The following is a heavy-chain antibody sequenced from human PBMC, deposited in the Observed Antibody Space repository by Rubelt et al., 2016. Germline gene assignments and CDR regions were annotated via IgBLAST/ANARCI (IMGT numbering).Heavy chain of an antibody. Sequence: EVQLEESGGGLVQPGGSLRLSCAASGFTFTNYWMAWVRQAPGKGLEWVANIKDDGSENYYVDSVKGRFTVSKDNAKNSLHLEMNSLRTEDTAVYYCARHGRRCFDLWGQGTLVTVSS. CDR1: GFTFTNYW. J-gene: IGHJ4*02. CDR3: ARHGRRCFDL. V-gene: IGHV3-7*03. CDR2: IKDDGSEN.